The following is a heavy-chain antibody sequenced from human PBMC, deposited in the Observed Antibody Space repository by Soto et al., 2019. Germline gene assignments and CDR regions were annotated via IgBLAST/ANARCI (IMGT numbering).Heavy chain of an antibody. V-gene: IGHV1-69*02. CDR1: GGTFSSYT. Sequence: QVQLVQSGAEVKKPGSSVRVSCTPSGGTFSSYTISWVRQAPGQGLEWMGRIVPITGMTRYAQKFQGRLTITAVTSTTTAYLDLSSLTSEDSAVYFCSRGVASLVDSWGQGTQVTVSS. D-gene: IGHD2-15*01. CDR3: SRGVASLVDS. J-gene: IGHJ4*02. CDR2: IVPITGMT.